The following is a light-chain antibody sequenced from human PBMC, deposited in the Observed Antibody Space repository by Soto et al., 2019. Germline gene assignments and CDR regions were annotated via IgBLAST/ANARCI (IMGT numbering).Light chain of an antibody. CDR3: QKDSSVHV. Sequence: DIQLTQSPTSLSASVGDRVTITCRASQGVRNFVVWYQQKTGKAPQLLIYAAATLQARVPTRFSGSGAGTDFTLTINLLHPEDVATYSHQKDSSVHVFGPGTKVEIK. CDR1: QGVRNF. CDR2: AAA. J-gene: IGKJ3*01. V-gene: IGKV1-27*01.